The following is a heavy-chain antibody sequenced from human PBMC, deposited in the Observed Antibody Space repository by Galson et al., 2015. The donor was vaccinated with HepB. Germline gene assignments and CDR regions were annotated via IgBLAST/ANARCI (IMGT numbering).Heavy chain of an antibody. Sequence: SLRLSCAASGFTFSNYAISWVRQAPGKGLEWVSAISGSGSNTYYADSVKGRFTISRDHSKNTLYLQMNSLRAEDTAVYYCARDPSSGSYGLVYFDYWGQGTLVTVSS. CDR1: GFTFSNYA. CDR3: ARDPSSGSYGLVYFDY. CDR2: ISGSGSNT. V-gene: IGHV3-23*01. D-gene: IGHD1-26*01. J-gene: IGHJ4*02.